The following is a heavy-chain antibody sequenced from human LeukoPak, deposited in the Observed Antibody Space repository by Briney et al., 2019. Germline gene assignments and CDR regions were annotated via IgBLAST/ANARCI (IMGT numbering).Heavy chain of an antibody. J-gene: IGHJ4*02. V-gene: IGHV3-21*01. Sequence: GGSLRLSCAASGFTFSSYSMNWVRQAPGKGLEWVSSISSSSSYIYYADSVKGRFTISRDNAKNYLYLQMNSLRAEDTAVYYCARVADYYGSGYYFDYWGQGTLVTVSS. CDR3: ARVADYYGSGYYFDY. CDR1: GFTFSSYS. CDR2: ISSSSSYI. D-gene: IGHD3-10*01.